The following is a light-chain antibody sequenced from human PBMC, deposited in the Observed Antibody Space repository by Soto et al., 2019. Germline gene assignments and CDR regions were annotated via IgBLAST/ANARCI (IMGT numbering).Light chain of an antibody. J-gene: IGLJ3*02. V-gene: IGLV1-44*01. CDR1: NSNIGSDI. CDR2: TTN. Sequence: QSVLTQPPSASGTPGQRATISCCGSNSNIGSDIVNCYQLLPGAAPEVLINTTNQRPSGVPERFSGSKSGTSASLAISGLQSGDEANYYCASWDGSLNGWVFGGGTQLTVL. CDR3: ASWDGSLNGWV.